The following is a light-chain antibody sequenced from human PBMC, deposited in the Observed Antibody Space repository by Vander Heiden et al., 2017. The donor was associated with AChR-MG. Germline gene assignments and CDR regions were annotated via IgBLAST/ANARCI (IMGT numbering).Light chain of an antibody. CDR2: LGS. V-gene: IGKV2-28*01. CDR3: MQALQTPLA. J-gene: IGKJ4*01. Sequence: DIVMTQSPLSLPVTPGEPASISCRSSESLLHKNGYNYLDWYLQKPGQSPQLLIYLGSNRASGVPDRFSGRGSGTDFTLKISRVEAEDVGVYYCMQALQTPLAFGGGTKVEIK. CDR1: ESLLHKNGYNY.